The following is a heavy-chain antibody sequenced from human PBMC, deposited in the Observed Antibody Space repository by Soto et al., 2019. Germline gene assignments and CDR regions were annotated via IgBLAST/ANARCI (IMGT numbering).Heavy chain of an antibody. J-gene: IGHJ4*01. Sequence: QVQLVESGGGVVQPGRSLRLSCAASGFTFSSYGMHWVRQAPGKGLEWVAVISYDGSNKYYADSVKGRFTISRDNSKNTLYLQMNSLRAEDTAVYYCAKDDPDYGDYGFDYWGHGTLVTVSP. CDR2: ISYDGSNK. D-gene: IGHD4-17*01. CDR1: GFTFSSYG. V-gene: IGHV3-30*18. CDR3: AKDDPDYGDYGFDY.